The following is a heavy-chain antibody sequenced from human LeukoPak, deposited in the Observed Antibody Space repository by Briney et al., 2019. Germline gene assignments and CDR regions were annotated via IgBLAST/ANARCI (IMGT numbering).Heavy chain of an antibody. CDR2: INPNSGGT. Sequence: ASVKVSCKASGYTFTGYYMHWVRQAPGQGLEWMGWINPNSGGTNYAQKFQGRVTMTRDTSISTAYMERSRLRSDDAAVYYCARVFGDEGDTAMVTGYWGQGTLVTVSS. CDR3: ARVFGDEGDTAMVTGY. D-gene: IGHD5-18*01. V-gene: IGHV1-2*02. CDR1: GYTFTGYY. J-gene: IGHJ4*02.